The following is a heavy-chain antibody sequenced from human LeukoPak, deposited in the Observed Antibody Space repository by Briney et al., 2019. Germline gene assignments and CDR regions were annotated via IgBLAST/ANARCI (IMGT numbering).Heavy chain of an antibody. CDR1: GYTFTSYD. CDR2: MNPNSGNT. CDR3: ARGRRGCQLLPEDDV. Sequence: ASVKVSCKASGYTFTSYDINWVRQAPGQGLEWMGWMNPNSGNTGYAQKFQGRVTMTRNTSISTAYMELSSLRSEDTAVYYCARGRRGCQLLPEDDVWGKGTTVTVSS. V-gene: IGHV1-8*01. D-gene: IGHD2-2*01. J-gene: IGHJ6*04.